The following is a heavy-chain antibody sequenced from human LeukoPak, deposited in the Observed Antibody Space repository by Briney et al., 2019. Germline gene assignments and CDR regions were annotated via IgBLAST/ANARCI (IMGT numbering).Heavy chain of an antibody. D-gene: IGHD4-17*01. V-gene: IGHV4-59*11. J-gene: IGHJ3*02. CDR3: ARDLVTVTKGFDI. CDR1: DDSFSSHH. Sequence: SETLSLTCAVSDDSFSSHHWTWIRQPPGKGLEWIGYISYIGSTNYNPSLKSRVTISIDTSKNQFSLKLSSVTAADTAVYYCARDLVTVTKGFDIWGQGTMVSVSS. CDR2: ISYIGST.